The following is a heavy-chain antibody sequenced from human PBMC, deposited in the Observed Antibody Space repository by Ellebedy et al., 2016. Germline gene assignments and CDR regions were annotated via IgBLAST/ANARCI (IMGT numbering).Heavy chain of an antibody. D-gene: IGHD4-17*01. CDR1: GGSISSGGYY. Sequence: LRLSCTVSGGSISSGGYYWSWIRQHPGKGLEWIGYIYYSGSTYYNPSLKSRVTISVDTSKNQFSLKLSSVTAADTAVYYCARGVPDDYGDYVEDWFDPWGQGTLVTVSS. CDR3: ARGVPDDYGDYVEDWFDP. CDR2: IYYSGST. J-gene: IGHJ5*02. V-gene: IGHV4-31*03.